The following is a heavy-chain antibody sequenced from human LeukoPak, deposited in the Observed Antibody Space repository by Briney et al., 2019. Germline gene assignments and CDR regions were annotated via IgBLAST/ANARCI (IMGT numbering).Heavy chain of an antibody. J-gene: IGHJ5*02. V-gene: IGHV3-21*01. Sequence: KSGGSLRLSCAASGFTFSSYSMNWVRQAPGKGLEWVSSISSSSSYIYYADSVKGRFTISRDNARDSLYLQMNTLRAEDTAVYYCARGGNYGANNWFDPWGQGTLVTVSS. CDR2: ISSSSSYI. CDR3: ARGGNYGANNWFDP. CDR1: GFTFSSYS. D-gene: IGHD4-17*01.